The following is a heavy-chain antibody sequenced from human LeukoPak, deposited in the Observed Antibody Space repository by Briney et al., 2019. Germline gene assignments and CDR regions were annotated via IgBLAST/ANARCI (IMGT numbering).Heavy chain of an antibody. CDR1: GFTFDDYT. J-gene: IGHJ4*02. CDR3: AKARDGYNYPIDY. CDR2: ISWDGGST. V-gene: IGHV3-43*01. Sequence: GRSLRLSCAASGFTFDDYTMHWVRQAPGKGLERVSLISWDGGSTYYADSVKGRFTISRDNSKNSLYLQMNSLRTEDTALYYCAKARDGYNYPIDYWGQGTLVTVSS. D-gene: IGHD5-24*01.